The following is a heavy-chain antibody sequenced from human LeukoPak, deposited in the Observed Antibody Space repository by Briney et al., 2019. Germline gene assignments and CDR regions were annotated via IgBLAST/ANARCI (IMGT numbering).Heavy chain of an antibody. CDR1: GFTFSSYG. CDR2: IRYDGSNK. D-gene: IGHD3-16*01. CDR3: SEDLSGAAYNFYC. Sequence: PGGSLRLSCAASGFTFSSYGMHWVRQAPGKGLEWVAFIRYDGSNKYYTDSVKGRFTISRDNSKNTLHLHMNSLRAEDTAVYYCSEDLSGAAYNFYCWGQGTLVTVSS. J-gene: IGHJ4*02. V-gene: IGHV3-30*02.